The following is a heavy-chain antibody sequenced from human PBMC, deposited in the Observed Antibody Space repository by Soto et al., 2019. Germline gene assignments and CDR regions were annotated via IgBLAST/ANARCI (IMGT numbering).Heavy chain of an antibody. CDR1: GGSISSYY. D-gene: IGHD3-16*02. J-gene: IGHJ6*02. V-gene: IGHV4-59*01. CDR3: ERGCYPPNYYYYYGMDV. Sequence: SETLSLTCAVSGGSISSYYWSWIRQPPGKGLEWIGYIYYSGSTNYNPSLKSRVTISVDTSKNQFSLKLSSVTAADTAVYYCERGCYPPNYYYYYGMDVWGQGTTVTVSS. CDR2: IYYSGST.